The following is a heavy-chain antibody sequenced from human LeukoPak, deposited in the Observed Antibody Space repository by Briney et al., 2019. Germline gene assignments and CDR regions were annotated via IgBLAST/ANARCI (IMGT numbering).Heavy chain of an antibody. V-gene: IGHV3-21*01. D-gene: IGHD3-10*01. J-gene: IGHJ3*02. CDR3: AREAAWTTGRSAFDI. CDR1: GFTFSSYS. Sequence: GGSLRLSCAASGFTFSSYSMNWVRQAPGKGLEWVSSISSSSYIYYADSAKGRFTISRDNSKNTLYLQMNSLRAEDTAVYYCAREAAWTTGRSAFDIWGQGTMVTVSS. CDR2: ISSSSYI.